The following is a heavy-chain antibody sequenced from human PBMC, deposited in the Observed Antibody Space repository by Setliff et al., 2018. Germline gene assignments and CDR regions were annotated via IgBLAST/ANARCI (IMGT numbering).Heavy chain of an antibody. Sequence: GASLKISCKGSGYSFSNFWIGWVRQMPGKGLEWMGIIYPGDSDTRYSPSFQGQVTISADKSISTAYLQWSSLTASDTAMYYCARDVFPYHYEGDFDIWGQGTMVTVSS. D-gene: IGHD3-22*01. V-gene: IGHV5-51*01. CDR2: IYPGDSDT. J-gene: IGHJ3*02. CDR1: GYSFSNFW. CDR3: ARDVFPYHYEGDFDI.